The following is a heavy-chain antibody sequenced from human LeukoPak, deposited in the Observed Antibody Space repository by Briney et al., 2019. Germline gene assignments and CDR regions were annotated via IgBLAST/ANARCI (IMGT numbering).Heavy chain of an antibody. V-gene: IGHV4-59*01. CDR1: GGSFSGYY. Sequence: PSETLSLTCAVYGGSFSGYYWSWIRQPPGKGLEWIGYIYYSGSTNYNPSLKSRVTISVDTSKNQFSLKLSSVTAADTAVYYCARAQPPAPGTYIGAFDIWGQGTMVTVSS. J-gene: IGHJ3*02. CDR3: ARAQPPAPGTYIGAFDI. D-gene: IGHD2-2*01. CDR2: IYYSGST.